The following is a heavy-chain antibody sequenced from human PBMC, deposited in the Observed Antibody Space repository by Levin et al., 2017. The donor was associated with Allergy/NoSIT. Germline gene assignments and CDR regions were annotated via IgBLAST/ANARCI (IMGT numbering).Heavy chain of an antibody. CDR1: GDSISRFY. D-gene: IGHD6-13*01. V-gene: IGHV4-59*01. CDR3: ARATRSSLMYYFDY. CDR2: GFYSGTT. J-gene: IGHJ4*02. Sequence: PSQTLSLTCTVSGDSISRFYWSWIRQPPGRGLEWIGNGFYSGTTNYNPSLKSRVTILVDTSKNQFSLKLRSVTAADTAVYYCARATRSSLMYYFDYWGQGTLVTVSS.